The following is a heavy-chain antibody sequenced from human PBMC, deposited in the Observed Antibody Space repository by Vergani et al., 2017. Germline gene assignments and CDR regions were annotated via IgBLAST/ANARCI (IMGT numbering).Heavy chain of an antibody. Sequence: VQLVESGGGLVQPGGSLRLSCAASGFTFSSYSMNWVRQAPGKGLEWVAVIWYDGSNKYYADSVKGRFTISRDNYKNTLYLQMNSLRAEDTAVYYCAKDLFRYDSSGILFDYWGQGTLVTVSS. CDR1: GFTFSSYS. D-gene: IGHD3-22*01. V-gene: IGHV3-30*02. CDR2: IWYDGSNK. J-gene: IGHJ4*02. CDR3: AKDLFRYDSSGILFDY.